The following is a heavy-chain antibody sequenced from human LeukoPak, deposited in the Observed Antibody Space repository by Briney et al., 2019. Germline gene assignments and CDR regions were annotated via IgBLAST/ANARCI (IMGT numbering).Heavy chain of an antibody. J-gene: IGHJ1*01. D-gene: IGHD3-22*01. Sequence: GGSLRLSCAASGFTFSSYAMHWVRQVPGKGLDWVAFISDDGSDKFYVDSVKGRFTISRDHSRNTVYLQMNTLRPEDTAVYFCGKYSYSSSGYSDFQHWGQGTLVTVSS. CDR1: GFTFSSYA. V-gene: IGHV3-30-3*02. CDR2: ISDDGSDK. CDR3: GKYSYSSSGYSDFQH.